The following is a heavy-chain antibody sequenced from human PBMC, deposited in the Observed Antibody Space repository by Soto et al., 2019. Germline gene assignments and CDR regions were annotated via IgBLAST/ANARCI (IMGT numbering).Heavy chain of an antibody. Sequence: SETLSLTCAVYGGSFSGYYWSWIRQPPGKGLEWIGEINHSGSTNYNPSLKSRVTISVDTSKNQFSLKLSSVTAADTAVYYCARLGGYCSSTSCRLGMDVWGQGTTVTVLL. V-gene: IGHV4-34*01. CDR3: ARLGGYCSSTSCRLGMDV. J-gene: IGHJ6*02. CDR1: GGSFSGYY. CDR2: INHSGST. D-gene: IGHD2-2*01.